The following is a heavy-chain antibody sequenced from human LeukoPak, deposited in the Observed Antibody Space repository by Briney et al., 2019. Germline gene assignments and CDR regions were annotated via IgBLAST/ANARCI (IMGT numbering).Heavy chain of an antibody. D-gene: IGHD6-19*01. CDR1: GGSISSYY. CDR3: ARSSSGWQPDY. V-gene: IGHV4-59*01. Sequence: PSETLSLTCTVSGGSISSYYWSWIRQPPGKGLEWIGYIYYSGSTNYNPSLKSRVTISVDTSKNQFSLKLSSVTAADTAVYYCARSSSGWQPDYWGQGTLVTVSS. J-gene: IGHJ4*02. CDR2: IYYSGST.